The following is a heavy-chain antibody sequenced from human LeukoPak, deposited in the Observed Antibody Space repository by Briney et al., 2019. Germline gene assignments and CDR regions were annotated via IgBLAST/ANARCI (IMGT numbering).Heavy chain of an antibody. J-gene: IGHJ4*02. CDR2: IYSGGST. CDR1: GFTVSSNY. D-gene: IGHD5-24*01. Sequence: GGSLRLSCAASGFTVSSNYMSWVRQAPGKGLEWVSVIYSGGSTYYADSVKGRFTISRHNSKNTLYLQMNSLRVEDTALYYCARPRWLQFGPHDSWGQGTLVTVSS. CDR3: ARPRWLQFGPHDS. V-gene: IGHV3-53*01.